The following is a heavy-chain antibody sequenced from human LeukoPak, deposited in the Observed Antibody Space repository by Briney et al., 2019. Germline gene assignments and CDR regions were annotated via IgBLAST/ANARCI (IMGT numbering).Heavy chain of an antibody. CDR1: GFTFSSYG. Sequence: GGSLRLSCAASGFTFSSYGMHWVRQAPGKGLEWVAVISYDGGNKYYADSVKGRFTISRDNSKNTLYLQMNSLRAEDTAVYYCAKDHYYDSSGYSGLPDYWGQGTLVTVSS. CDR2: ISYDGGNK. D-gene: IGHD3-22*01. V-gene: IGHV3-30*18. J-gene: IGHJ4*02. CDR3: AKDHYYDSSGYSGLPDY.